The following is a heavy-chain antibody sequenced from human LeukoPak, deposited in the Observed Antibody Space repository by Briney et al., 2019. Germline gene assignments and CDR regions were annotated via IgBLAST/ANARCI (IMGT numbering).Heavy chain of an antibody. J-gene: IGHJ4*02. CDR1: GFTVITYT. Sequence: RCLRLSFAAAGFTVITYTMSSVRQAPGKGREWVSGISGRGGRTYYAASVKGPLTVSRDNSRNTLDLQMNSLRAEDTAVYYCAKAPYGSGSPNPPHYDYWGQGTLVTVSS. D-gene: IGHD3-10*01. CDR3: AKAPYGSGSPNPPHYDY. CDR2: ISGRGGRT. V-gene: IGHV3-23*01.